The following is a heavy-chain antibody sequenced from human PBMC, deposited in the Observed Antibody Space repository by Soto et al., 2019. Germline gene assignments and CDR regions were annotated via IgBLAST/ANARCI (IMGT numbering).Heavy chain of an antibody. J-gene: IGHJ6*02. CDR1: GGTFNNYP. CDR3: ARGRGYSGDDHYYYFDMDV. Sequence: QVQLVQSGAEVKKPASSVNVSCKASGGTFNNYPITWVRQAPGEGLEWMGGSIPIFGTANYAQKFQGRVTISVDESTSTAYMELSSLRSEDTAVYYCARGRGYSGDDHYYYFDMDVWGQGTTVTVSS. CDR2: SIPIFGTA. V-gene: IGHV1-69*01. D-gene: IGHD5-12*01.